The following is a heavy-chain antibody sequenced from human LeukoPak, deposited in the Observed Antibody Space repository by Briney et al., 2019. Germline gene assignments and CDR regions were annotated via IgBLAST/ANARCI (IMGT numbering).Heavy chain of an antibody. Sequence: SETLSLTCAVYGGSFSGYYWSWICQPPGKGLEWIGEINHSGSTNYNPSLKSRVTISVDTSKNQFSLKLSSVTAADTAVYYCARVKYSSSWYRPKDAFDIWGQGTMVTVSS. CDR2: INHSGST. V-gene: IGHV4-34*01. J-gene: IGHJ3*02. CDR3: ARVKYSSSWYRPKDAFDI. D-gene: IGHD6-13*01. CDR1: GGSFSGYY.